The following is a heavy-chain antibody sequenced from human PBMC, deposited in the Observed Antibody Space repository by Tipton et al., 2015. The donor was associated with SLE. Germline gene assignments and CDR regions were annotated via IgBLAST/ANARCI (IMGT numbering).Heavy chain of an antibody. CDR1: GFAFNPAW. V-gene: IGHV3-15*05. CDR3: TTDRYSLQGGLDY. D-gene: IGHD4-11*01. Sequence: SLRLSCAAPGFAFNPAWITWVRQAPGKGLEWDGRIKSMSDGGTADFAATVKGRIIMSRNDADNTMYLDLHSLTAEDTAVYYCTTDRYSLQGGLDYWGPGTLVTVPS. J-gene: IGHJ4*02. CDR2: IKSMSDGGTA.